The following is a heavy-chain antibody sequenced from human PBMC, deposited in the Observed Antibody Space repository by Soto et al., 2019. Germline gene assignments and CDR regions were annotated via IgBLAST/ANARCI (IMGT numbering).Heavy chain of an antibody. CDR3: AKRRGAGGHFDY. Sequence: VQLLESGGGLVQPEGSLRLSCAASGFTFSSYAMGWVRQGPGKGLGWVAVVSIGGSTHYADSVRCRFTISRDNSKNTLSLQMNSLTAEDAAVYFCAKRRGAGGHFDYWGQGALVTVSS. CDR1: GFTFSSYA. CDR2: VSIGGST. J-gene: IGHJ4*02. D-gene: IGHD2-15*01. V-gene: IGHV3-23*01.